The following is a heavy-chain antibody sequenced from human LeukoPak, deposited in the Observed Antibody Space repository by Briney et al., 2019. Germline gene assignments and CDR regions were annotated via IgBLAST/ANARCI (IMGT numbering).Heavy chain of an antibody. CDR1: GGSISSGDYY. CDR2: TYYSGNT. Sequence: SETLSLTCTVSGGSISSGDYYWSRIRQPPGKGLEWIGYTYYSGNTYYNPSLKSRVTMSVDTSKNQFSLKLSSVTAADTAVYYCARARGHYGDYTNWFDPWGQGTLVTVSS. J-gene: IGHJ5*02. D-gene: IGHD4-17*01. V-gene: IGHV4-30-4*01. CDR3: ARARGHYGDYTNWFDP.